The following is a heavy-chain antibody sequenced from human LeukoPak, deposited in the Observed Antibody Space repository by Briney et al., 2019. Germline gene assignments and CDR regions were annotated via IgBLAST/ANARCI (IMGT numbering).Heavy chain of an antibody. J-gene: IGHJ1*01. CDR3: ARVPLHDASGRYYPH. V-gene: IGHV1-3*04. D-gene: IGHD3-22*01. CDR2: INTGNGNT. CDR1: GYTFTNYG. Sequence: GASVKVSCKTSGYTFTNYGMHWVRQAPRQSLEWMGWINTGNGNTKSSQKFQDRVALTRDTSASTAYMELNSLSSEDTAVYYCARVPLHDASGRYYPHWGQGTLVTVSP.